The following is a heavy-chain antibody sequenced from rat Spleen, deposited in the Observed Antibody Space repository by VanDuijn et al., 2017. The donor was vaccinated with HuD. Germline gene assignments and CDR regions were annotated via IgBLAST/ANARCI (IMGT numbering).Heavy chain of an antibody. V-gene: IGHV3-1*01. CDR1: GYSITSTY. D-gene: IGHD1-2*01. CDR3: ARSTYNSLLDY. CDR2: MSYSGTT. Sequence: EVQLQESGPGLVKPSQSLSLTCSVTGYSITSTYWGWIRKFPGNKMEWMGYMSYSGTTTYNPSLKSRFSMTRDTSKNQFFLQLQSVTTEDTATYYCARSTYNSLLDYWGQGVMVIVSS. J-gene: IGHJ2*01.